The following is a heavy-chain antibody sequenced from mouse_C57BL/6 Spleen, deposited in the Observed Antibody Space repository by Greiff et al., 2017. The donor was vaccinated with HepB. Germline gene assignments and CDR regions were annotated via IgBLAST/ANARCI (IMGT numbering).Heavy chain of an antibody. D-gene: IGHD2-3*01. CDR3: ASLYDGRYYFDY. Sequence: QVQLQQSGPGLVQPSQSLSITCTVSGFSLTSYGVHWVRQSPGKGLEWLGVIWSGGSTDYNAAFISRLSISKDNSKSQVFFKMNSLQADDTAIYYCASLYDGRYYFDYWGQGTTLTVSS. V-gene: IGHV2-2*01. CDR1: GFSLTSYG. CDR2: IWSGGST. J-gene: IGHJ2*01.